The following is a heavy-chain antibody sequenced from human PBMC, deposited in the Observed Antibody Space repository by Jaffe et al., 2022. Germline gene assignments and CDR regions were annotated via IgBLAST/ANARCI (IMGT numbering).Heavy chain of an antibody. Sequence: QLQLQESGPGLVKPSETLSLTCTVSGGSISSSSYYWGWIRQPPGKGLEWIGSIYYSGSTYYNPSLKSRVTISVDTSKNQFSLKLSSVTAADTAVYYCASQSEPLTYYDFWSGYYWFDPWGQGTLVTVSS. V-gene: IGHV4-39*01. CDR3: ASQSEPLTYYDFWSGYYWFDP. J-gene: IGHJ5*02. D-gene: IGHD3-3*01. CDR1: GGSISSSSYY. CDR2: IYYSGST.